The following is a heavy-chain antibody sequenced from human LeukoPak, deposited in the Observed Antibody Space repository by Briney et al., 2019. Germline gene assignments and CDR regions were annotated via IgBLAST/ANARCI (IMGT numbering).Heavy chain of an antibody. J-gene: IGHJ4*02. Sequence: SGGSLRLSCAASGFTFSSYWMSWVRQAPGKGLEWVANIKQDGSEKYYMDSVKGRFTISRDNAKNSLFLQMDSLRAEDAAVYYCAREGMTTVTYDYWGQGALVTVSS. CDR2: IKQDGSEK. CDR3: AREGMTTVTYDY. CDR1: GFTFSSYW. V-gene: IGHV3-7*01. D-gene: IGHD4-17*01.